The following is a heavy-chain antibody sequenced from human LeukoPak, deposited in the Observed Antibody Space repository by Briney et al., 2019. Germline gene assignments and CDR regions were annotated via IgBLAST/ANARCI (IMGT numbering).Heavy chain of an antibody. D-gene: IGHD5-24*01. J-gene: IGHJ6*02. Sequence: SETLSLTCTVSGGSISSYYWSWIRQSSGKGLEWIGYIHYSGSTNYNPSLKSRVTISVDTSKNQLSLKLSSVTAADTAVYYCARVDGNHYYYYGMDVWGQGTTVTVSS. CDR3: ARVDGNHYYYYGMDV. CDR1: GGSISSYY. V-gene: IGHV4-59*08. CDR2: IHYSGST.